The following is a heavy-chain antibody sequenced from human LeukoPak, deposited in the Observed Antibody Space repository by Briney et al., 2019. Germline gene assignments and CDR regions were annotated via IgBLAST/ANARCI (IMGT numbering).Heavy chain of an antibody. J-gene: IGHJ4*02. CDR2: ISGSGAST. V-gene: IGHV3-23*01. Sequence: GGSLRLSCGTSGFTFSSYAMSWVRQAPGKGLEWVSGISGSGASTYHADSVKGRFTISRDNSKNTLYLQMNSLRAEDTAVYYCTRAYDGSGYYYWTGYWGQGTLVTVSS. CDR3: TRAYDGSGYYYWTGY. CDR1: GFTFSSYA. D-gene: IGHD3-22*01.